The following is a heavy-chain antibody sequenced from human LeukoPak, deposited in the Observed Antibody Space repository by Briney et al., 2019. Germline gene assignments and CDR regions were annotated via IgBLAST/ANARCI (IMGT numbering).Heavy chain of an antibody. CDR1: GFTFDDYA. V-gene: IGHV3-43*02. D-gene: IGHD2-21*02. CDR2: ISGDGGST. CDR3: ARDGCGGDCYLADY. J-gene: IGHJ4*02. Sequence: GGSLRLSCAASGFTFDDYAMHWVRQAPGKGLEWVSLISGDGGSTHYADSVKGRITISRDDSKNTLYLQMNSLRAEDTAVYYCARDGCGGDCYLADYWGQGTLVTVSS.